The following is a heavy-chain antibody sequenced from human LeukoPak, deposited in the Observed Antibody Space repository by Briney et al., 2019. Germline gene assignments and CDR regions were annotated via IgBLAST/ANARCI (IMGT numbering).Heavy chain of an antibody. CDR3: ARDLDSSGYYYAY. CDR2: ISFDGSDK. J-gene: IGHJ4*02. D-gene: IGHD3-22*01. CDR1: GFTVSSFA. V-gene: IGHV3-30*04. Sequence: GGSLRLSCAASGFTVSSFAMHWVRQAPGKGLEWVAVISFDGSDKYYAEAVKGRFTISRDNSENTVYLQMNSLRAEDTAVYYCARDLDSSGYYYAYWGQGSLVTVSS.